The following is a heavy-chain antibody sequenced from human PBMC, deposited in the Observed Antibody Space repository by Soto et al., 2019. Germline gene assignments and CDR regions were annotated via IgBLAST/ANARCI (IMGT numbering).Heavy chain of an antibody. V-gene: IGHV1-18*01. CDR2: ISGYNGKT. J-gene: IGHJ6*02. CDR1: CYSFTRYG. Sequence: SVKFSCKASCYSFTRYGIGSLRQSPGQGLEWMGWISGYNGKTKYAQNLQGRVSMTTDTSTSTAYMELRSLGSDDTAGYYCAREGDRRYYYYGMDVWGQGTTVIVSS. CDR3: AREGDRRYYYYGMDV. D-gene: IGHD3-16*01.